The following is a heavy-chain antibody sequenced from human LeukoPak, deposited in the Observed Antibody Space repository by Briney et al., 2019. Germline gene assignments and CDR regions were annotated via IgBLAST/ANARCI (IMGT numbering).Heavy chain of an antibody. J-gene: IGHJ4*02. Sequence: SETLSLTCAVSGGSVSHHFYFWSWLRQPPGKGLEWIGDVYDSENSYLNPSLKSRVSVSLDTSQNQFSLTLTSVTAADTAVYYCARLHGDYASGTPPFGLWGRGTLVTVSS. V-gene: IGHV4-31*11. CDR3: ARLHGDYASGTPPFGL. D-gene: IGHD3-10*01. CDR1: GGSVSHHFYF. CDR2: VYDSENS.